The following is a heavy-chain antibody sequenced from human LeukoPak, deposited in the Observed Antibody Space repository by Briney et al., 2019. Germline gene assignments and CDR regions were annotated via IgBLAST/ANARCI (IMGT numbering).Heavy chain of an antibody. CDR3: ARHAGFGSGYYHDAFDI. CDR1: GDSINDYY. J-gene: IGHJ3*02. Sequence: SETLSLTCTVSGDSINDYYWSWLRQPPGNRLEWIGCIYYSGSTMYSPSLESRVTISLDTSRTLFSLDLNSVTAADTAVYYCARHAGFGSGYYHDAFDIWGQGSMVIVSS. D-gene: IGHD3-22*01. V-gene: IGHV4-59*08. CDR2: IYYSGST.